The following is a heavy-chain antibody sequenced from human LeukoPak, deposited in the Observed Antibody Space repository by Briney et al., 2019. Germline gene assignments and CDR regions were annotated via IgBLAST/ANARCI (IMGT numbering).Heavy chain of an antibody. V-gene: IGHV3-23*01. D-gene: IGHD5-18*01. Sequence: GGSLRLSCAASGFTFSSYAMNWVRQAPGRGLEWVSAISGSGGSTYYADSVKGRFTISRDNSKNTLYVQMNSLRAEDTAVYFCAKDRHTAPAYGMDVWGQGTTVTVFS. J-gene: IGHJ6*02. CDR2: ISGSGGST. CDR3: AKDRHTAPAYGMDV. CDR1: GFTFSSYA.